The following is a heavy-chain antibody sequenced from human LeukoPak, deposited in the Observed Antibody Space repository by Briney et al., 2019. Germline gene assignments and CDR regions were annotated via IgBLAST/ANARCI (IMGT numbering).Heavy chain of an antibody. CDR2: IYYSGST. CDR3: ARIVPIFGVVIHNWFDP. V-gene: IGHV4-31*03. Sequence: TLSLTCTVSGGSISSGGYYWSWIRQHPGKGLEWIGYIYYSGSTYYNPSLKSRVTISVDTSKNQFSLKLSSVTAADTAVYYCARIVPIFGVVIHNWFDPWGQGTLVTVSS. CDR1: GGSISSGGYY. D-gene: IGHD3-3*01. J-gene: IGHJ5*02.